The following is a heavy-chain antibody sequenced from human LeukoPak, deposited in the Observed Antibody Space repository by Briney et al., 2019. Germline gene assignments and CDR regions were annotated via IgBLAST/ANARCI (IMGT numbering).Heavy chain of an antibody. Sequence: TPGGSLRLSCAVSGFSFSTYTMNWVRQAPGKGLEWVSSISSSSSYRYFADSVKGRFTISRDNARNSLFLQMNSLRAEDTAVYYCARAMITDLDYFDYWGQGTLVTVSS. CDR1: GFSFSTYT. V-gene: IGHV3-21*01. CDR3: ARAMITDLDYFDY. CDR2: ISSSSSYR. J-gene: IGHJ4*02. D-gene: IGHD3-16*01.